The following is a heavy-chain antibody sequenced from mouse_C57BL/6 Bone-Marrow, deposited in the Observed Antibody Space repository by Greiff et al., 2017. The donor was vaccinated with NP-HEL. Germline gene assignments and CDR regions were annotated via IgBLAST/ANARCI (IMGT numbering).Heavy chain of an antibody. CDR1: GSSFPDYT. V-gene: IGHV1-39*01. Sequence: EVQLQQSGPELVKPGASVTISCQASGSSFPDYTLHWVPPLNVTSLACLGVLNPHYVPPSYNQKFKGKATLTVDQSSSTAYMQLNSLTSEDSAVYYCARSRSHSNPLDYWGQGTTLTVSS. CDR3: ARSRSHSNPLDY. J-gene: IGHJ2*01. CDR2: LNPHYVPP. D-gene: IGHD2-5*01.